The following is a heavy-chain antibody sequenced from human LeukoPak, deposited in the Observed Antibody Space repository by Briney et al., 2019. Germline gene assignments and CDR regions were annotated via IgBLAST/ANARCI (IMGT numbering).Heavy chain of an antibody. CDR3: ARDPNSHYDFWSGYGEVDY. J-gene: IGHJ4*02. D-gene: IGHD3-3*01. V-gene: IGHV1-18*01. CDR2: ISAYNGNT. CDR1: GGTFSSYS. Sequence: ASVKVSCKASGGTFSSYSISWVRQAPGQGLEWMGWISAYNGNTNYAQKLQGRVTMTTDTSTSTAYMELRSLRSDDTAVYYCARDPNSHYDFWSGYGEVDYWGQGTLVTVSS.